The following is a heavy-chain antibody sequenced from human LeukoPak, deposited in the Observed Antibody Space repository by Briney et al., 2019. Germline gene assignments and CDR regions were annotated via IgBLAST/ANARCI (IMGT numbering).Heavy chain of an antibody. V-gene: IGHV5-51*01. CDR2: IYAGDSDT. CDR1: GYIFPNYW. CDR3: ARSKTFIAVAGTSFDY. Sequence: GESLKISCKGSGYIFPNYWIGWVRQMPGKGLEWMGFIYAGDSDTTYSPSFQGQVTISADKSINTVYLQWSNLKASDTAMYYCARSKTFIAVAGTSFDYWGQGTLVTVSS. J-gene: IGHJ4*02. D-gene: IGHD6-19*01.